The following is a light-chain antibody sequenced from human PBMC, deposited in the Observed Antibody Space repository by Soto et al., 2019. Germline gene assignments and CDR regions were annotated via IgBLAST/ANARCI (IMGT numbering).Light chain of an antibody. V-gene: IGKV3-20*01. J-gene: IGKJ2*01. CDR1: QSVTTRY. CDR2: GVS. Sequence: PGERATLSCRASQSVTTRYLAWYQQKPGQAPRLLIHGVSSRATGIPDRFSGSGSGTDFILTISRLEPEDFATYYCQQYNSYSYTFGQGTKLEIK. CDR3: QQYNSYSYT.